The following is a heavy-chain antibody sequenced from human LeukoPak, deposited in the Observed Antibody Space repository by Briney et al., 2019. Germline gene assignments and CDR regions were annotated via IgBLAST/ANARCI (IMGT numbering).Heavy chain of an antibody. D-gene: IGHD7-27*01. CDR1: GYTFIRYD. J-gene: IGHJ4*02. Sequence: VSVNVSHKASGYTFIRYDISWVRQAPGQGLEWMGWISAYSGSTNYAQKLQGRVTMTTDTSTSTAYMELTSLRSDDTAVYYCARDKAGNWANAYWGPGPLATVSS. CDR3: ARDKAGNWANAY. CDR2: ISAYSGST. V-gene: IGHV1-18*01.